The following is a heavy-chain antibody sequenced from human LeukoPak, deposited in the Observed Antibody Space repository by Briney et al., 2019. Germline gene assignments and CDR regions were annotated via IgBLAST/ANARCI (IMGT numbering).Heavy chain of an antibody. Sequence: GGSLRLSCAASGFTFSTYVMSWVRQAPGKGLEWVSVIISSDGTTYYADSVKGRFTISRDNSKNTLYLQMSSLRAEDTAVYYCAKGGDSSGWYNFDYWGQGTLVTVSS. CDR1: GFTFSTYV. J-gene: IGHJ4*02. V-gene: IGHV3-23*01. CDR3: AKGGDSSGWYNFDY. CDR2: IISSDGTT. D-gene: IGHD6-19*01.